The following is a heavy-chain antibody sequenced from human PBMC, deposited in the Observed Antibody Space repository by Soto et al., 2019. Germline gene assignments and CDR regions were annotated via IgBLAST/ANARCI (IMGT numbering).Heavy chain of an antibody. Sequence: GESLKISCKGSGHSFSSNWIAWVRQMPGKGLEWMGMIFPSDSDTRYSPSFQGQVTISADKSISTAYVQWSGLRASDTAIYYCARLEGCSNGVCYKFSFWGQGTLVTVSS. CDR2: IFPSDSDT. V-gene: IGHV5-51*01. CDR1: GHSFSSNW. J-gene: IGHJ4*02. D-gene: IGHD2-8*01. CDR3: ARLEGCSNGVCYKFSF.